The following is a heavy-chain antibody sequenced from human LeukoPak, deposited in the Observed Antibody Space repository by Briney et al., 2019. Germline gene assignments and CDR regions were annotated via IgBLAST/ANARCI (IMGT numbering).Heavy chain of an antibody. Sequence: GSLRLSCAASGFTFNIFWMSWVRQAPGKGMELVANIKLDGSEKSFVDSVKGRFTISRDNAKNSLYLQMNSLRAEDTAVYYCARDVPSAYYYDSSGYSDSWRQGTLATVSP. CDR3: ARDVPSAYYYDSSGYSDS. CDR2: IKLDGSEK. V-gene: IGHV3-7*04. D-gene: IGHD3-22*01. CDR1: GFTFNIFW. J-gene: IGHJ4*02.